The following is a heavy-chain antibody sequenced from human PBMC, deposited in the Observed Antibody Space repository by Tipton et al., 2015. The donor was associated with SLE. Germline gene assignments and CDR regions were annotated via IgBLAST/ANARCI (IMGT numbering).Heavy chain of an antibody. V-gene: IGHV4-34*01. D-gene: IGHD3-3*01. CDR3: ARAPKRLLRFLEWSFYAFDI. Sequence: LRLSCAVYGGSFSGYYWSWIRQPPGKGLEWIGEINHSGSTNYNPSLKSRVTISVDTSKNQFSLKLSSVTAADTAVYYCARAPKRLLRFLEWSFYAFDIWGQGTMVTVSS. CDR1: GGSFSGYY. J-gene: IGHJ3*02. CDR2: INHSGST.